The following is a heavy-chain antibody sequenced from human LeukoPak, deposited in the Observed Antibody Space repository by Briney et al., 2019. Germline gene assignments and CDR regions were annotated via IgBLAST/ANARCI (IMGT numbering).Heavy chain of an antibody. CDR3: ARDPYGDYYFDY. CDR2: IYYSGST. Sequence: SEALSLTCTVSGGSISSYYWSWIRQPPGKGLEWIGYIYYSGSTNYNPSLKSRVTISVDTSKNQFSLKLSSVTAADTAVYYCARDPYGDYYFDYWGQGTLVTVSS. J-gene: IGHJ4*02. D-gene: IGHD4-17*01. V-gene: IGHV4-59*01. CDR1: GGSISSYY.